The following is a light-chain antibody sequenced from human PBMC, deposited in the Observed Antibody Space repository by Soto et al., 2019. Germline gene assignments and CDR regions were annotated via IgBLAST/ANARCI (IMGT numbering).Light chain of an antibody. J-gene: IGKJ5*01. CDR1: QSVSSSH. Sequence: EIVLTQSPATLSLSPGGRATLSCRASQSVSSSHLAWYQQKPGQAPRLPIYGASSRATGIPDRFSGSGSGTDFTLTISRLEPEDFAVYYCQQYGSSPSFGQGTRLEIK. CDR2: GAS. CDR3: QQYGSSPS. V-gene: IGKV3-20*01.